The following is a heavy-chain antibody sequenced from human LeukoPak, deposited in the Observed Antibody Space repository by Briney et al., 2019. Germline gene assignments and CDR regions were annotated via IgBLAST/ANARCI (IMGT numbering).Heavy chain of an antibody. Sequence: ASVKVSCKASGYTFTSYGISWVRQAPGQGLEWMGWISASNGNTDYAQKFQGRVTMTTDTSTTTAYMELRSLRSDDTAVYYCATDPSYSWYDTYGEYWGQGTLVTVSS. CDR3: ATDPSYSWYDTYGEY. J-gene: IGHJ4*02. CDR1: GYTFTSYG. D-gene: IGHD6-13*01. V-gene: IGHV1-18*01. CDR2: ISASNGNT.